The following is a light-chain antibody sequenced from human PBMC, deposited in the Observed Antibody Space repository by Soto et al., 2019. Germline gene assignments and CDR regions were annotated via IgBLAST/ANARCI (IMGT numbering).Light chain of an antibody. V-gene: IGKV1-39*01. CDR1: QSISNY. Sequence: DIQMTQSPSSLSASVGERVTITCRASQSISNYLNWYQQKPGKAPKLLIYAASTLQSGVSSRFSGSGSGTDFTLTISSLQVEDFATYYCQQSYSTLFTFGPGTKVDVK. CDR3: QQSYSTLFT. CDR2: AAS. J-gene: IGKJ3*01.